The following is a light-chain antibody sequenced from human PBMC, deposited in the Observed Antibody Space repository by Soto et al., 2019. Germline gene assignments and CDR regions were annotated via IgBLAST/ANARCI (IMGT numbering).Light chain of an antibody. Sequence: DIVMTQSPDSLAVSLGERATINCKSSQSVLHSPNNKNYLAWYQQKPGQPPKMLVYWASTRESGVPDRFSGSGSGTDLTLTISSLQAEDVAVHYCQQYLGLPRTFGQGTKVDI. CDR2: WAS. CDR1: QSVLHSPNNKNY. CDR3: QQYLGLPRT. J-gene: IGKJ1*01. V-gene: IGKV4-1*01.